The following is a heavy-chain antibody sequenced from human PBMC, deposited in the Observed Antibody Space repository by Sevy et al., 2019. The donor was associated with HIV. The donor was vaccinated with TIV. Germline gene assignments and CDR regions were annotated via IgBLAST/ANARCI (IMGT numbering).Heavy chain of an antibody. CDR1: GFTFSGYA. J-gene: IGHJ4*02. D-gene: IGHD6-19*01. CDR3: ARGRGGVVAGTGYFDY. Sequence: GGSLRLSCAASGFTFSGYAMHWVRQAPGKGLEWVAVISFDGSNKYYADSVKGRFTTSRDNSKNTRYLQMNSLRVEDTAVYYCARGRGGVVAGTGYFDYWGQGTLVTVSS. CDR2: ISFDGSNK. V-gene: IGHV3-30-3*01.